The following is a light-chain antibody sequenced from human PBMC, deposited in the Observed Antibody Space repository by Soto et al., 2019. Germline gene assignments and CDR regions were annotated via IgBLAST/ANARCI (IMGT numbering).Light chain of an antibody. J-gene: IGKJ2*01. CDR3: LQDYNYPLT. Sequence: AIQMTQSPSSLSASVGDRVTITCRASQAIGNDLTWYQQKPGKAPNLLIFAASSLQSGVPSRFSGSGSGTDFTLTISSLQPEDFATYSCLQDYNYPLTCGQGTKLEIK. CDR2: AAS. V-gene: IGKV1-6*01. CDR1: QAIGND.